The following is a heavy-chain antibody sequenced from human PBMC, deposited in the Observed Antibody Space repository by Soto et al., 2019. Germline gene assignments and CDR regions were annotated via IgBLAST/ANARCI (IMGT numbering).Heavy chain of an antibody. Sequence: PSETLSLTCAVYGGSFSGYYWSWIRQPPGKGLEWIGEINHSGSTNYNPSLKSRVTISVDTSKNQFSLKLSSVTAADTAVYYCARVYLYYYDSSGYYDGRAYYYYGMDVWGQGTTVTVSS. CDR3: ARVYLYYYDSSGYYDGRAYYYYGMDV. D-gene: IGHD3-22*01. J-gene: IGHJ6*02. CDR2: INHSGST. V-gene: IGHV4-34*01. CDR1: GGSFSGYY.